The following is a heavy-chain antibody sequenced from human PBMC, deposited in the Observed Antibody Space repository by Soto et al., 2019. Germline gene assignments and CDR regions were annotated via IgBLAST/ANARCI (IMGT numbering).Heavy chain of an antibody. Sequence: PSETLSLTCAVSGDSIIGIYHWAWIRQSPGRGLEWIAGIYHTGTTYYTPSLESRVTISVDTSKSQFSLRLSSVTASDTAMYYCDRAPYDSTGYFSAVDIWGQGTMVTVSS. J-gene: IGHJ3*02. D-gene: IGHD3-22*01. V-gene: IGHV4-38-2*01. CDR2: IYHTGTT. CDR1: GDSIIGIYH. CDR3: DRAPYDSTGYFSAVDI.